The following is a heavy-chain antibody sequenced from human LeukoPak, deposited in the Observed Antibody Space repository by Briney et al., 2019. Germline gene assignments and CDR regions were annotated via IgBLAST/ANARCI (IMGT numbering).Heavy chain of an antibody. CDR2: SNAGNGNT. V-gene: IGHV1-3*02. D-gene: IGHD5-12*01. CDR1: GYTFTSYA. J-gene: IGHJ4*02. Sequence: ASVKVSCKASGYTFTSYAMHWVRQAPGQRLEWMGWSNAGNGNTKYSQEFQGRVTMTRDTSISTAYMELSRLRSDDTAVYYCARVLGGGYADYWGQGTLVTVSS. CDR3: ARVLGGGYADY.